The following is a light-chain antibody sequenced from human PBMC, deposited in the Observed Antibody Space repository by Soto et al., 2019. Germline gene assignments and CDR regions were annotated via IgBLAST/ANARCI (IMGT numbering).Light chain of an antibody. V-gene: IGKV3-20*01. Sequence: EIVLTQSPGTLSLSPGERATLSCRASQSVTSSYLASYQHKPGQAPRLLIYGASSRATGIPDRFSGSGSGTDFTLIISRLEPEDFAVYYCQQYGRSPRTFGQGTKVDIK. CDR1: QSVTSSY. CDR3: QQYGRSPRT. J-gene: IGKJ1*01. CDR2: GAS.